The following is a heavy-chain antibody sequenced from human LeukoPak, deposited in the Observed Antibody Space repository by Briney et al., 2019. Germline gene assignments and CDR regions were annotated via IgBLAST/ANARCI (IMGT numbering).Heavy chain of an antibody. J-gene: IGHJ5*02. CDR3: ARDRPGRYCSTISCYSASPFDP. CDR2: IIPIFGTA. Sequence: ASVKVSCKASGGTVSRYPISWVRQAPGQGLEWMGGIIPIFGTANYAQKFQGRVTITADESKSTAYMELSSLRSEDTAVYYCARDRPGRYCSTISCYSASPFDPWGQGTLVTVSS. CDR1: GGTVSRYP. V-gene: IGHV1-69*13. D-gene: IGHD2-2*02.